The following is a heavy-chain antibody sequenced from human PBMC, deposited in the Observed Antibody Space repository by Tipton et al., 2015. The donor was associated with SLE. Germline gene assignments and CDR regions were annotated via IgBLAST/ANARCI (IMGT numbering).Heavy chain of an antibody. V-gene: IGHV3-33*01. CDR2: IWYDGNNK. J-gene: IGHJ4*02. CDR3: ARDTKAVSGRLDY. Sequence: RSLRLSCAASGFTFRNYAMHWVRQAPGKGLEWVAVIWYDGNNKYYADSVKGRFTISRDNSKNTLYLQMNSLRVEDTAIYYCARDTKAVSGRLDYWGQGTRVTVSS. CDR1: GFTFRNYA. D-gene: IGHD6-19*01.